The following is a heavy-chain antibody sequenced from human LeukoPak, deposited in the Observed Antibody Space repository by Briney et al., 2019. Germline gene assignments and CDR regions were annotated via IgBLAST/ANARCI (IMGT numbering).Heavy chain of an antibody. D-gene: IGHD6-13*01. V-gene: IGHV3-30-3*01. CDR1: GFTFSSYA. J-gene: IGHJ2*01. CDR2: ISYDGSNK. Sequence: GGSLRLSCAASGFTFSSYAMHWVRQAPGKGLEWVAVISYDGSNKYYADSVKGRFTISRDNSKNTLYLQMNSLRAEDTAVYYCANPTGIAAARASWAHWYFDLWGRGTLVTVSS. CDR3: ANPTGIAAARASWAHWYFDL.